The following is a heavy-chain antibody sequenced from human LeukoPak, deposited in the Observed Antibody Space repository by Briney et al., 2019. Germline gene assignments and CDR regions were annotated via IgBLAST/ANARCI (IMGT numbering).Heavy chain of an antibody. Sequence: GGSLRLSCAASGFTFSSYWMHWVRQAPGKGLVWVSRINSDGSSTSYADSVEGRFTISRDNAKNTLYLQMNSLRAEDTAVYYCAKDMGLLPRSLFDIWGQGTMVTVSS. J-gene: IGHJ3*02. CDR3: AKDMGLLPRSLFDI. D-gene: IGHD2-15*01. V-gene: IGHV3-74*01. CDR1: GFTFSSYW. CDR2: INSDGSST.